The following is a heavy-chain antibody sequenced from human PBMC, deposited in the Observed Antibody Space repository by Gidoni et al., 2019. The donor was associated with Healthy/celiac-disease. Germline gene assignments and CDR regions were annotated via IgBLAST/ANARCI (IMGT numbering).Heavy chain of an antibody. Sequence: QVQLVESGGGVVQPGRSLRLSCAASGFTFSSYGMHWVRQAPGKGLEWVAVIWYDGSNKYYADSVKGRFTISRDNSKNTLYLQMNSLRAEDTAVYYCARESSRYYYYGMDVWGQGTTVTVSS. J-gene: IGHJ6*02. CDR3: ARESSRYYYYGMDV. CDR2: IWYDGSNK. CDR1: GFTFSSYG. V-gene: IGHV3-33*01.